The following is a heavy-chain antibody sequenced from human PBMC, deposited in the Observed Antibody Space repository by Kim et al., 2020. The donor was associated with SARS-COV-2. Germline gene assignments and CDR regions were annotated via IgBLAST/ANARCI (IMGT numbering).Heavy chain of an antibody. J-gene: IGHJ6*02. Sequence: SVKVSCKASGFTFTSSAMQWVRQARGQRLEWIGWIVVGSGNTNYAQKFQERVTITRDMSTSTAYMELSSLRSEDTAVYYCAADYYYDSSGYYFPSYYGMDVWGQGTTVTVSS. V-gene: IGHV1-58*02. CDR1: GFTFTSSA. CDR2: IVVGSGNT. CDR3: AADYYYDSSGYYFPSYYGMDV. D-gene: IGHD3-22*01.